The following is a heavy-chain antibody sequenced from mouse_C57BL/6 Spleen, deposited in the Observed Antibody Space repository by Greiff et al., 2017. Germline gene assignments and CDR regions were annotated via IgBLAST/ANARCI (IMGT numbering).Heavy chain of an antibody. J-gene: IGHJ2*01. CDR1: GFSLSTFGMG. D-gene: IGHD2-4*01. CDR2: IWWDDDK. Sequence: QVTLKESGPGILQPSQTLSLSCSFSGFSLSTFGMGVGWIRPPSGKGLEWLAHIWWDDDKYSNPALRSRLTSSKDTSKNQVFLKIANVATAATATYYCARIVDYDYFGCWGQGATLTVS. V-gene: IGHV8-8*01. CDR3: ARIVDYDYFGC.